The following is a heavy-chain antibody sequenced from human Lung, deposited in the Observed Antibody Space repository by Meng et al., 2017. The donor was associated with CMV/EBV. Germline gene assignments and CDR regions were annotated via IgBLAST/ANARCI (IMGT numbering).Heavy chain of an antibody. CDR2: VSPKTGDT. Sequence: QVPLVQSCAAVQTPGAAVKVSGKAFRHTFNGYDIHWVRQAPGQGLEWMGSVSPKTGDTNFAQKFHGRVTLTRDTSINTAYLGLNRLTSDDTAVYYCARTLAGPFDSWGQGTLVTVSS. J-gene: IGHJ4*02. CDR3: ARTLAGPFDS. V-gene: IGHV1-2*02. D-gene: IGHD2/OR15-2a*01. CDR1: RHTFNGYD.